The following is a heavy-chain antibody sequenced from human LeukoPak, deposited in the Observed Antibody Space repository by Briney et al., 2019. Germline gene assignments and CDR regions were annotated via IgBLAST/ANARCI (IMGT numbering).Heavy chain of an antibody. CDR3: ARVFRSITARLDFDY. CDR2: INPNSGGT. CDR1: GYTFTGYY. D-gene: IGHD6-6*01. Sequence: ASVKVSCKASGYTFTGYYMHWVRQAPGQGLEWMGWINPNSGGTNYAQKFQGRVTMTRDTSISTAYMELSRLRSDDTAVYYCARVFRSITARLDFDYWGQGTLVTVSS. V-gene: IGHV1-2*02. J-gene: IGHJ4*02.